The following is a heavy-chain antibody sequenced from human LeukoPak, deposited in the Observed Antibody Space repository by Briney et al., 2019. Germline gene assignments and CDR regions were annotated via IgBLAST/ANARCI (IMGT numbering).Heavy chain of an antibody. J-gene: IGHJ5*02. Sequence: SETLSLTCTVSGGSISSYYWSWIRQPPGKGLEWIGCIYYSGSTNYNPSLKSRVTISVDTSKNQFSLKLSSVTAADTAVYYCAGGISSGWYEYWFDPWGQGTLVTVSS. CDR3: AGGISSGWYEYWFDP. CDR1: GGSISSYY. D-gene: IGHD6-19*01. V-gene: IGHV4-59*08. CDR2: IYYSGST.